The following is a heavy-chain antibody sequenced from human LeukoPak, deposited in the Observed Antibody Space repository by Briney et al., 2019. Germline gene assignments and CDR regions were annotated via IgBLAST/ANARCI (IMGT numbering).Heavy chain of an antibody. Sequence: GGSLRLSCAASGFTFDDYAMHWVRQAPGKGLEWVSGISWNSGSIGYADSVKGRFTISRDNAKNSLYLQMNSLRAEDTALYYCAKDYSAYYYDSSGPLFDYWGQGTLVTVSS. CDR1: GFTFDDYA. V-gene: IGHV3-9*01. J-gene: IGHJ4*02. CDR3: AKDYSAYYYDSSGPLFDY. D-gene: IGHD3-22*01. CDR2: ISWNSGSI.